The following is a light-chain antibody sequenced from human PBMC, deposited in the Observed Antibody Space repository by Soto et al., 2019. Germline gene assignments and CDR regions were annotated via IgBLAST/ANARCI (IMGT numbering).Light chain of an antibody. J-gene: IGLJ7*01. V-gene: IGLV1-47*01. Sequence: QSVLTQPPSASGTPGQRVTISCSGSSSNIGSNYVYWYQQFPGTAPKLLIYRDYQRPSGVPDRFSGSKSGTSASLAISGLGSEDAADYYCAAWDDSLSDAVFGGGTQLTVL. CDR1: SSNIGSNY. CDR3: AAWDDSLSDAV. CDR2: RDY.